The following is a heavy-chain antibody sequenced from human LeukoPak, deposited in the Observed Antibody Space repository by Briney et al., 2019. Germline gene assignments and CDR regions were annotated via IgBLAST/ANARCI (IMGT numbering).Heavy chain of an antibody. CDR1: GDSINSGNSH. Sequence: SETLSLTCTVSGDSINSGNSHWTWIRQPPGKGLEWLGSVYDSWNNYYNPSLESRITMSVDTSTNQYSLELSSVIAADTAVYYCASYFVGNGGRGYWGQGALVTVSS. CDR2: VYDSWNN. D-gene: IGHD3-10*02. V-gene: IGHV4-30-4*01. CDR3: ASYFVGNGGRGY. J-gene: IGHJ4*02.